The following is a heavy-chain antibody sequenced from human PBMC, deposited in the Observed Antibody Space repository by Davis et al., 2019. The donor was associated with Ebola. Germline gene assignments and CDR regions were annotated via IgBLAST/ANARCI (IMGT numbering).Heavy chain of an antibody. CDR1: GGSISSYY. J-gene: IGHJ4*02. CDR2: IYYSGST. Sequence: PSETLSLTCTVSGGSISSYYWSWIRQPPGKGLEWIGYIYYSGSTNYNPSLKSRVTISVDTSKNQFSLKLSSVTAADTAVYYCARVPVTYYYDSSGYYSTPSYFDYWGQGTLVTVSS. CDR3: ARVPVTYYYDSSGYYSTPSYFDY. V-gene: IGHV4-59*01. D-gene: IGHD3-22*01.